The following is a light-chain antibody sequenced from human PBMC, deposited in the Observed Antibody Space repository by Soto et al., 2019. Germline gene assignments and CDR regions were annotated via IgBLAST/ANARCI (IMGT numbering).Light chain of an antibody. V-gene: IGKV3-11*01. J-gene: IGKJ5*01. CDR2: DSS. Sequence: EIVLTQSPATVSLSAGERATLSCRASQSVNDHLAWYQQKPGQAPRLLISDSSKRATGIPARFSGSGSRTDFTLTISSLEPEDSAVYYCQHRDNWPPGATFGQGTRLEIK. CDR3: QHRDNWPPGAT. CDR1: QSVNDH.